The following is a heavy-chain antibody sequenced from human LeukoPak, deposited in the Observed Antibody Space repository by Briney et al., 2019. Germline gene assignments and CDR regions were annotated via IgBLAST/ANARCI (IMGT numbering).Heavy chain of an antibody. D-gene: IGHD6-13*01. V-gene: IGHV4-38-2*01. Sequence: SETLSLTCAVSGYSISSGYYWIWIRQPPGKGLEWTGSLYHSDSIYYNPSLESRVTMSVDTSKNRFSLKLSFVTAADTAVYYCARQHDSYHYYYVDVWGKGTTVTVSS. CDR2: LYHSDSI. J-gene: IGHJ6*03. CDR1: GYSISSGYY. CDR3: ARQHDSYHYYYVDV.